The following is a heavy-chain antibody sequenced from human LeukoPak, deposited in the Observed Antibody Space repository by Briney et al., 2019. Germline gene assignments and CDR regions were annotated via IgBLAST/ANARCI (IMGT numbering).Heavy chain of an antibody. Sequence: GGSLRLSCAASGFTFSSYAMSWVRQAPGKGLEWVAFIRYDGSNKYYADSVKGRFTISRDNSKNTLYLQMNSLRAEDTAVYYCATYQLTTANTGGFDYWGQGILVTVSS. CDR3: ATYQLTTANTGGFDY. V-gene: IGHV3-30*02. J-gene: IGHJ4*02. CDR1: GFTFSSYA. D-gene: IGHD1-1*01. CDR2: IRYDGSNK.